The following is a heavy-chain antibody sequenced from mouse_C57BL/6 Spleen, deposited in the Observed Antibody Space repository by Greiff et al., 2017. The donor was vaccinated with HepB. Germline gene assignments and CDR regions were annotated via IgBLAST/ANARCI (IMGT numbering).Heavy chain of an antibody. CDR2: IYPRDGST. Sequence: VQLQESGPELVKPGASVKLSCKASGYTFTSYDINWVKQRPGQGLEWIGWIYPRDGSTKYNEKFKGKATLTVDTSSSTAYMELHSLTSEDSAVYFCARALAGYDETYWGQGTLVTVSA. D-gene: IGHD2-3*01. J-gene: IGHJ3*01. CDR1: GYTFTSYD. V-gene: IGHV1-85*01. CDR3: ARALAGYDETY.